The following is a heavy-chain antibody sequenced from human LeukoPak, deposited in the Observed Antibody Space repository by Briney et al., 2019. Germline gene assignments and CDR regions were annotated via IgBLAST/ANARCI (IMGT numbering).Heavy chain of an antibody. Sequence: ASVKVSCKASGYTFTRYAINWLRQAPGQGLEWMGWINMYTANPAYAQGFTERFVFSLDTSVTTAYLQISNLKTEDTAVYYCARHDDDDDFDYWGQGTLVTVSS. J-gene: IGHJ4*02. D-gene: IGHD3-16*01. CDR2: INMYTANP. CDR1: GYTFTRYA. V-gene: IGHV7-4-1*02. CDR3: ARHDDDDDFDY.